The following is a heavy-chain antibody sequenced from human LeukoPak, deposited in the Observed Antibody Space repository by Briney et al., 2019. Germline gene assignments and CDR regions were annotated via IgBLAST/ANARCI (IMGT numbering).Heavy chain of an antibody. CDR1: GGSISSGGYY. CDR3: ARESYYGSGSYYTGYYYYMDV. V-gene: IGHV4-31*03. CDR2: IYYSGST. J-gene: IGHJ6*03. Sequence: TPSQTLSLTCTVSGGSISSGGYYWSWIRQHPGKGLEWIGYIYYSGSTYYNPSLKSRVTISVDTSKNQFSLKLSSVTAADTAVYYCARESYYGSGSYYTGYYYYMDVWGKGTTVTVSS. D-gene: IGHD3-10*01.